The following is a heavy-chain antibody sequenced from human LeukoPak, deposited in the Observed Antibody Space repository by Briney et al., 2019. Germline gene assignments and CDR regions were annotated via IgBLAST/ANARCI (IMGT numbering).Heavy chain of an antibody. D-gene: IGHD2-2*01. V-gene: IGHV3-9*01. CDR2: ISWNSGSI. Sequence: GGSLRLSCAASGFTFDDYAMHWVRQAPGKGLEWVSGISWNSGSIGYADSVKGRFTISRDNAKNSLYLQMNSLRAEDTAVYYCASTIVVVPAAVEDAFDIWGQGTMVTVSS. J-gene: IGHJ3*02. CDR3: ASTIVVVPAAVEDAFDI. CDR1: GFTFDDYA.